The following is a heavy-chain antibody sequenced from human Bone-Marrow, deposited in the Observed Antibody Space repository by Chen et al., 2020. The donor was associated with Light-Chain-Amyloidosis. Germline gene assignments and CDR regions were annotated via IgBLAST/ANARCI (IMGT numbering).Heavy chain of an antibody. CDR3: TRKGGYFDF. J-gene: IGHJ4*02. D-gene: IGHD3-10*01. Sequence: MSWVRQAPGKGLEWVSTVSGSTVSTYYAGAVKGRFIISRDNSKSTLYLQMNSLRAGDTAVYFCTRKGGYFDFWGQGSLVTVSS. CDR2: VSGSTVST. V-gene: IGHV3-23*01.